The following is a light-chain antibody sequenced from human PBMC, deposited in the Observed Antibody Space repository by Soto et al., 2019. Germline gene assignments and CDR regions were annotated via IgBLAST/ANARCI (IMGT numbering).Light chain of an antibody. CDR3: CSFAGSNSWV. CDR1: SSDVGTYDL. CDR2: EAT. Sequence: QSALTQPASVSGSPGQSITISCTGTSSDVGTYDLVSWYQHHPGAAPKLIIYEATRGPSGISNRFSGSKSGNTASLTISGLQAEDEADYYCCSFAGSNSWVFGGGTKLTVL. V-gene: IGLV2-23*01. J-gene: IGLJ3*02.